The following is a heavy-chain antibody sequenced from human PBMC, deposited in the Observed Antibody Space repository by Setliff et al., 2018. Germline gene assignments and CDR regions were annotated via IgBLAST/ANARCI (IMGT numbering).Heavy chain of an antibody. J-gene: IGHJ4*02. CDR3: ARDRLGNSGWFDFDF. D-gene: IGHD6-19*01. CDR1: GFTFSSYW. Sequence: GGSLRLSCAASGFTFSSYWMHWVRQVPGKGLVWVSRINSDGSSTSYADSVKGRFTISRDNSRNTLYLQMNSLGPEDTAVYYCARDRLGNSGWFDFDFWGQGTLVTVSS. CDR2: INSDGSST. V-gene: IGHV3-74*01.